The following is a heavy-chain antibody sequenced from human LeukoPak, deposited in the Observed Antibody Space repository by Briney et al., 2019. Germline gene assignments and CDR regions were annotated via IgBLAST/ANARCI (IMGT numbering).Heavy chain of an antibody. CDR2: IQYDGSIK. J-gene: IGHJ4*02. Sequence: GGSLRLSCAASGFTFNTYGMHWVRQAPGKGLEWVAFIQYDGSIKYYGDSVKGRFTISRDNSKNTLYLQMNSLRAEDTAVYYCAKDLPGIAAAGFDYWGQGTLVTVSS. D-gene: IGHD6-13*01. V-gene: IGHV3-30*02. CDR3: AKDLPGIAAAGFDY. CDR1: GFTFNTYG.